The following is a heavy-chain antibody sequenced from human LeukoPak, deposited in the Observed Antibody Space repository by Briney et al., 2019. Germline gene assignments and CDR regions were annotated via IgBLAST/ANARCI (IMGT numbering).Heavy chain of an antibody. CDR2: IRYDGSNK. CDR1: GFTFSSYG. V-gene: IGHV3-30*02. D-gene: IGHD3/OR15-3a*01. J-gene: IGHJ6*03. CDR3: ARDGLSGYYYYYKDV. Sequence: GGSLRLSCAASGFTFSSYGMHWVRQAPGKGLEWVTFIRYDGSNKYYADSVKGRFTISRDNAKNSLYLQMNSLRAEDTAVYYCARDGLSGYYYYYKDVWGKGTTVTVSS.